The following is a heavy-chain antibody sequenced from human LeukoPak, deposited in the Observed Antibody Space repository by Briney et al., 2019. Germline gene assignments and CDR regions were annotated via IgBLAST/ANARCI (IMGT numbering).Heavy chain of an antibody. CDR3: AKTSTMIVGGYFDY. CDR2: ISWNSGSI. J-gene: IGHJ4*02. V-gene: IGHV3-9*01. D-gene: IGHD3-22*01. Sequence: GGSLRLSCAASGFTFYDYAMHWVRHAPGKGLEWVSGISWNSGSIDYADSVKGRFTISRDNAKNSLYLHMNSLRAEDTALYYCAKTSTMIVGGYFDYWGQGTLVTASS. CDR1: GFTFYDYA.